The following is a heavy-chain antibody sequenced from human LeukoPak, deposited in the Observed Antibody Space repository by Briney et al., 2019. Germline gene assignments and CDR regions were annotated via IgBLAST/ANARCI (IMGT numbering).Heavy chain of an antibody. CDR2: IYTSGST. CDR1: GGSISSYY. V-gene: IGHV4-4*07. Sequence: PSETLSLTCTVSGGSISSYYWSWIRQPAGKGLEWIGRIYTSGSTNYNPPLKSRVTMSVDTSKNQFSLKLSSVTAADTAVYYCARDQGRSGWYYFDYWGQGTLVTVSS. CDR3: ARDQGRSGWYYFDY. D-gene: IGHD6-19*01. J-gene: IGHJ4*02.